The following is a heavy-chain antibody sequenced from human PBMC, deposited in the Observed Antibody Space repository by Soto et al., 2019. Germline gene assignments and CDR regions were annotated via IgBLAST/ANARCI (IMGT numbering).Heavy chain of an antibody. J-gene: IGHJ4*02. D-gene: IGHD2-2*01. Sequence: SETLSLTCTVSGGSISSYYWSWIRQPPGKGLEWIGYIYYSGSTNYNPSLKSRVTISVDTSKNQFSLKLSSVTAADTAVYYCARLAPRYCSSTSCFLLDYWGQGTLVTVSS. CDR2: IYYSGST. V-gene: IGHV4-59*08. CDR3: ARLAPRYCSSTSCFLLDY. CDR1: GGSISSYY.